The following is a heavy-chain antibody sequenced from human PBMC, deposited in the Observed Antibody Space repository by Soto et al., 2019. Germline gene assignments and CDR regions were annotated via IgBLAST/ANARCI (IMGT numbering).Heavy chain of an antibody. Sequence: QVPLVQSGAEVKKPGASVKVSCRASGYTFTTYGITWVRQAPGQRLEWMGWISTYNGNTNYAQKVQGRVTLTTDTSPRTAYVDMRRLRSDDTAVYYWARGDSGVAPAASYFFCPSGDRTLVTVSS. CDR1: GYTFTTYG. CDR3: ARGDSGVAPAASYFFCP. CDR2: ISTYNGNT. D-gene: IGHD2-2*01. J-gene: IGHJ5*02. V-gene: IGHV1-18*01.